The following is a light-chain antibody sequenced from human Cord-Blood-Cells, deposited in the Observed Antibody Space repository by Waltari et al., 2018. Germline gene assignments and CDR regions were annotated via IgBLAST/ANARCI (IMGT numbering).Light chain of an antibody. J-gene: IGLJ2*01. V-gene: IGLV2-23*01. CDR2: EGS. Sequence: QSALTQPASVSGSPGQSITISCTGTSSDVGSYNLVPWYQQHPGKSPKLMSYEGSKRPSGVSNRFSGSKTGNTASLTISGLQAEDEADYYCCSYAGSSTSHVVFGGGTKLTVL. CDR3: CSYAGSSTSHVV. CDR1: SSDVGSYNL.